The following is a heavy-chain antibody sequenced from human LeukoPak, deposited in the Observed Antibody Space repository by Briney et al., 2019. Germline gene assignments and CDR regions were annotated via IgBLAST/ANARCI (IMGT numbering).Heavy chain of an antibody. Sequence: ASVSVSCTASGYTFTGYYMHWVRQAPGQGLEWMGWIYPNSGGTNYAQTFQGRVTMTRDTSISTAYMELSRLRSDDTAVYYCARGLRYYDSSGYYYYYFDYWGQGTLVTVSS. J-gene: IGHJ4*02. CDR2: IYPNSGGT. CDR3: ARGLRYYDSSGYYYYYFDY. D-gene: IGHD3-22*01. CDR1: GYTFTGYY. V-gene: IGHV1-2*02.